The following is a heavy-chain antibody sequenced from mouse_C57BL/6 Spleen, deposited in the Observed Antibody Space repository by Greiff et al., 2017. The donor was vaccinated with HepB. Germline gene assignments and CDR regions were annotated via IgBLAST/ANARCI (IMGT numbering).Heavy chain of an antibody. D-gene: IGHD1-1*01. CDR2: ISSGGSYT. Sequence: EVKLMESGGDLVKPGGSLKLSCAASGFTFSSYGMSWVRQTPDKRLEWVATISSGGSYTYYPDSVKGRFTISRDNAKNTLYLQMSSLKSEDRAMYYCAREAEYYGSRWYFDVWGTGTTVTVSS. V-gene: IGHV5-6*01. J-gene: IGHJ1*03. CDR3: AREAEYYGSRWYFDV. CDR1: GFTFSSYG.